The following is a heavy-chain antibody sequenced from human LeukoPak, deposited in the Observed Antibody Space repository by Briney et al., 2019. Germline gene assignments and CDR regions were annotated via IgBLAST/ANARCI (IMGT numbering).Heavy chain of an antibody. CDR2: IYYSGST. CDR1: GGSISGYH. Sequence: SETLSLTCTVSGGSISGYHWSWIRQPPGKGLEWIGYIYYSGSTNYNPSLKSRVTISVDTSKNQFSLKLSSVTAADTAVYYCARGGRSIAARRGAFDIWGQGTMVTVSS. CDR3: ARGGRSIAARRGAFDI. V-gene: IGHV4-59*12. D-gene: IGHD6-6*01. J-gene: IGHJ3*02.